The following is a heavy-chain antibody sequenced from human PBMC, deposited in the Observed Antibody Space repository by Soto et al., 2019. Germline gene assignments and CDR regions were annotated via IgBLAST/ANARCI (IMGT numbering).Heavy chain of an antibody. Sequence: QLQLQESGSGLVKPSQTLSLTCAVSGGSISSGGYSWSWIRQPPGKGLEWIGYIYHSGSTYYNPSLKSRSAMSLYSSNSQYSLKLRYVPAAGPAVYYWAGGRRATLGFDYWGQGTLVTVSS. CDR2: IYHSGST. D-gene: IGHD3-16*01. CDR1: GGSISSGGYS. J-gene: IGHJ4*02. CDR3: AGGRRATLGFDY. V-gene: IGHV4-30-2*01.